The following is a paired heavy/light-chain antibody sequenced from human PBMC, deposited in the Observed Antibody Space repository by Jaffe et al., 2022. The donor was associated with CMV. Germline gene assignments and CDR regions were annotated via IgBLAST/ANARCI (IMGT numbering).Heavy chain of an antibody. V-gene: IGHV3-21*01. CDR2: ISSSSNYI. Sequence: EVQLVESGGGLVKPGGSLRLSCAASGFTFSSYTMNWVRQAPGKGLEWVSCISSSSNYIYNADSVKGRFTISRDNAKNSLNLQMNSLRAEDTAVYYCVRAYNGVYFDIWGQGTMVTVSS. CDR3: VRAYNGVYFDI. D-gene: IGHD2-8*01. CDR1: GFTFSSYT. J-gene: IGHJ3*02.
Light chain of an antibody. CDR2: GAS. CDR3: QQYGGSPPIT. Sequence: EIVLTQSPGTLSLSPGERATLSCRASQSVSSGYLAWYQQKPGQAPRLLINGASSRATGIPDRFSGSGSGTDFTLTISRLEPEDFAVYYCQQYGGSPPITFGQGTRLEIK. J-gene: IGKJ5*01. V-gene: IGKV3-20*01. CDR1: QSVSSGY.